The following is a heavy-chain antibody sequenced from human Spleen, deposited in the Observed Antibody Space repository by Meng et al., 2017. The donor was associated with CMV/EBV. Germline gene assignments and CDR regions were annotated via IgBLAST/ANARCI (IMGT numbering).Heavy chain of an antibody. J-gene: IGHJ5*02. CDR3: ARIYTSSSGNNWFDP. D-gene: IGHD6-6*01. CDR1: GYTFDTYW. V-gene: IGHV5-51*01. CDR2: IYPGDSDA. Sequence: GESLKISCKGSGYTFDTYWIGWVRQMPGKGLEWMGIIYPGDSDATYNPSFQGQVTISADKSISTAYLQWSSLKASDTAIYFCARIYTSSSGNNWFDPWGQGTLVTVSS.